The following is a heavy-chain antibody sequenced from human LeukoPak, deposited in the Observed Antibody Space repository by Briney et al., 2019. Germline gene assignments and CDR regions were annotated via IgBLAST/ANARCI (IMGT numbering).Heavy chain of an antibody. J-gene: IGHJ4*02. D-gene: IGHD3-10*01. CDR3: ARARWFGESTYDY. CDR1: GDTFTGYY. V-gene: IGHV1-2*02. Sequence: ASVKVSCKASGDTFTGYYMHWVRQAPGEGLEWMGWINPNSGGTNYAQKFQGRVTMTRDTSISTAYMELSRLRSDDTAVYYCARARWFGESTYDYWGQGTLVTVSS. CDR2: INPNSGGT.